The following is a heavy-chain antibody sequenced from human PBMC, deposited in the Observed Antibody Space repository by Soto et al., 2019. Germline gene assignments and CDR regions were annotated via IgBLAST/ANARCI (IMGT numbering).Heavy chain of an antibody. Sequence: ASVKVSCKAFGYTFTGYYMHWVRQAPGQGLEWMGWINPNSGGTNYAQKFQGWVTMTRDTSISTAYMELSRLRSDDTAVYYCARANTTISDMDVWGKGTTVTVSS. D-gene: IGHD3-3*01. J-gene: IGHJ6*03. CDR3: ARANTTISDMDV. CDR2: INPNSGGT. V-gene: IGHV1-2*04. CDR1: GYTFTGYY.